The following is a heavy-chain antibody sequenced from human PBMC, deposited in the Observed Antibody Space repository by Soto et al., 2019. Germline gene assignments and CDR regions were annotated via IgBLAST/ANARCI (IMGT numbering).Heavy chain of an antibody. J-gene: IGHJ6*02. Sequence: GGSLRLSCAASGFTFSSYGMHWVRQAPGKGLEWVAVIWYDGSNKYYADSVKGRFTISRDNSKNTLYLQMNSLRAEDTAVYYCAREKRFVSDYYYGMDVWGQGTTVTVSS. CDR1: GFTFSSYG. CDR2: IWYDGSNK. D-gene: IGHD2-15*01. V-gene: IGHV3-33*01. CDR3: AREKRFVSDYYYGMDV.